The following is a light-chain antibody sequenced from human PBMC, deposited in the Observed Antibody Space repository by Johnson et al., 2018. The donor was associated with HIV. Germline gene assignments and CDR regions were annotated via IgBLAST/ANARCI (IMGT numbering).Light chain of an antibody. Sequence: QSVLTQPPPVSAAPGQRVTISCSGRGSNIGSHYVSWYQQLPGTAPKLLIFENDKRPSGIPDRFSGSKSCTSATLGITGLQAGDEADYYCGTWDNSLSIGYVFGTGTKVTVL. CDR2: END. J-gene: IGLJ1*01. CDR3: GTWDNSLSIGYV. V-gene: IGLV1-51*02. CDR1: GSNIGSHY.